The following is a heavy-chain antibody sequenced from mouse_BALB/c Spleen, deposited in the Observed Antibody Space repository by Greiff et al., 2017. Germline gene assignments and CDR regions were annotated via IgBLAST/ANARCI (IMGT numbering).Heavy chain of an antibody. Sequence: VQLQQSGPELVKPGASVKVSCKASGYAFTSYNMYWVKQSHGKSLEWIGYIDPYNGGTSYNQKFKGKATLTVDKSSSTAYMHLNSLTSEDSAVYYCATYDYDKGTWFAYWGQGTLVTVSA. CDR1: GYAFTSYN. CDR2: IDPYNGGT. D-gene: IGHD2-4*01. V-gene: IGHV1S135*01. CDR3: ATYDYDKGTWFAY. J-gene: IGHJ3*01.